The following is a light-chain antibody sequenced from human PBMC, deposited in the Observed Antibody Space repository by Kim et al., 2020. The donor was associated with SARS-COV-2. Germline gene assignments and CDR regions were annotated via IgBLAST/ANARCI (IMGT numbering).Light chain of an antibody. CDR1: SGHSSYS. CDR3: QTWGTGTVV. V-gene: IGLV4-69*01. CDR2: LNSDGSH. Sequence: ASVKLTCTRSSGHSSYSNAWHQQQPEKGPRYLMKLNSDGSHSKGDGIPDRFSGSSSGAERHLTISSLQSDDEADYYCQTWGTGTVVFGGGTQLTVL. J-gene: IGLJ2*01.